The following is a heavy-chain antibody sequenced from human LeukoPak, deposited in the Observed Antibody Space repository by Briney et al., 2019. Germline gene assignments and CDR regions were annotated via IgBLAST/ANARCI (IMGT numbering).Heavy chain of an antibody. Sequence: GESLKISCKGSGYSFTNYWIGWVRQMPGKGLEWMGIIYPGDSDTRYSPSFQGQVTISADKSISTAYLQWSSLKASDTAMYYCATLYYDSSGYYSGFDYWGQGTLVTVSS. CDR1: GYSFTNYW. CDR3: ATLYYDSSGYYSGFDY. V-gene: IGHV5-51*01. D-gene: IGHD3-22*01. CDR2: IYPGDSDT. J-gene: IGHJ4*02.